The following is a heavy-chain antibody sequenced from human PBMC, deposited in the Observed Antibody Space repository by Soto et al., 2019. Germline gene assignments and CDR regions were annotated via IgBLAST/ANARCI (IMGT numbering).Heavy chain of an antibody. J-gene: IGHJ4*02. Sequence: QVQLVESGGGVVQPGRSLRLSCAASGFTFSNYAMHWVRQAPGKGLEWLAFISHDGNNKYYADSVKGRFTISRDNSKNTLYLQMNSLRAEDTAVFSCARGGGEVAFDYWGQGTLFTVSS. CDR1: GFTFSNYA. CDR2: ISHDGNNK. V-gene: IGHV3-30-3*01. CDR3: ARGGGEVAFDY. D-gene: IGHD3-16*01.